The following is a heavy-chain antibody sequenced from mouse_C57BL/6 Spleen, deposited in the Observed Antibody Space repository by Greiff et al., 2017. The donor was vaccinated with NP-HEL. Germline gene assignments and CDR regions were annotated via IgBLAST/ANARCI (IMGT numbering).Heavy chain of an antibody. J-gene: IGHJ4*01. CDR3: TRGYSNPHAMDY. CDR1: GFNIKDDY. V-gene: IGHV14-4*01. CDR2: IDPENGDT. D-gene: IGHD2-5*01. Sequence: VQLQQSGAELVRPGASVKLSCTASGFNIKDDYMHWVKQRPEQGLEWIGWIDPENGDTEYASKFQGKATITADTSSNTAYLQLSSLTSEDTAVYYCTRGYSNPHAMDYWGQGTSVTVSS.